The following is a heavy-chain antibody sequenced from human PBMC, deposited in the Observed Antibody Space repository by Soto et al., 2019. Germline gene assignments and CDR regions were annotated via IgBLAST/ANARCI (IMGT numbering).Heavy chain of an antibody. CDR2: IHNSGTT. J-gene: IGHJ6*02. D-gene: IGHD3-16*01. V-gene: IGHV4-31*03. CDR3: AHSLRSFYYNGLGV. CDR1: GASISSSVYY. Sequence: QVQLQESGPGLVKPSQTLSLTCTVSGASISSSVYYWSWIRQHPGKGLEWIGYIHNSGTTYNNPSRECRLIIADDTSNNQCSLRLSSVTAADTAVYYCAHSLRSFYYNGLGVWGQGTTVTVSS.